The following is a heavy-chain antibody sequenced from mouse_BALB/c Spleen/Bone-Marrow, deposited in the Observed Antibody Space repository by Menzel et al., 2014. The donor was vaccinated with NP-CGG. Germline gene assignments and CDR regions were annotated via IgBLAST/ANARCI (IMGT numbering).Heavy chain of an antibody. Sequence: QVQLQQSGAELVRPGSSVKISCKASGYAFSIYWMNWVKQRPGQGLEWIGQIYPGDDDTDYNGKFKGKATLTADRSSSTAYMQLNCLTSEDSAVYFCARGGISIDYWGQGTTLTVSS. J-gene: IGHJ2*01. CDR3: ARGGISIDY. CDR2: IYPGDDDT. CDR1: GYAFSIYW. V-gene: IGHV1-80*01.